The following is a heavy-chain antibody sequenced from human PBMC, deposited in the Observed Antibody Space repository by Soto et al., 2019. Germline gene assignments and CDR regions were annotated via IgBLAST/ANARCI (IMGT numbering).Heavy chain of an antibody. CDR2: ISSTTNYI. J-gene: IGHJ4*02. CDR3: ARESEDLTSNFDY. Sequence: GGSLRLSCAASGFTFTRYSMNWVRQAPGKGLEWVSSISSTTNYIYYGDSMKGRFTISRDNAKNSLYLEMNSLRAEDTAVYYGARESEDLTSNFDYWGQGTRVTVSS. V-gene: IGHV3-21*06. CDR1: GFTFTRYS.